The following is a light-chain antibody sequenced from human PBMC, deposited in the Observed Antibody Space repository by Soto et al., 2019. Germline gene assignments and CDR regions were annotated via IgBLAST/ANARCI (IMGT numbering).Light chain of an antibody. CDR3: QQYDIFSIT. CDR2: KAS. Sequence: DIQMTQSPSTLSASVGDRVTSTCRASQSISSGLAWYQQKPGKAPKRLIYKASTLESGIPSRFSGGGSGTEFTLTISSLQPDDFATYYCQQYDIFSITFGGGTKVEVK. J-gene: IGKJ4*01. V-gene: IGKV1-5*03. CDR1: QSISSG.